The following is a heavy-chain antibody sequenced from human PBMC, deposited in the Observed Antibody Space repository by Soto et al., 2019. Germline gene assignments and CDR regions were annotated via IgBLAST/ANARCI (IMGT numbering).Heavy chain of an antibody. V-gene: IGHV3-74*01. CDR1: GFTFSSNW. D-gene: IGHD6-19*01. Sequence: PGGSLRLSCAASGFTFSSNWMHWVRQAPGKGLVWVSRINSDGSITSYADSVKGQFTISGDSSKNTVILQMNNLRADDTALYYCARDSSAWPNYFDSWGQGIQVTVSS. CDR2: INSDGSIT. CDR3: ARDSSAWPNYFDS. J-gene: IGHJ4*02.